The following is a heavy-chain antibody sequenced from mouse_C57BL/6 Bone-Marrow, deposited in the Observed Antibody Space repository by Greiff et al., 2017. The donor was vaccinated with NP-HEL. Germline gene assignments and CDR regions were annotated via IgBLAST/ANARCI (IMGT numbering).Heavy chain of an antibody. Sequence: DVQLVESGPGMVKPSQSLSLTCTVTGYSITSGYDWHWIRHFPGNKLEWMGYISYSGSTNYNPSLKSRISITHDTSKNHFFLKLNSVTTEDTATYYCAREGPGGFDYWGQGTTLTVSS. D-gene: IGHD1-1*02. V-gene: IGHV3-1*01. CDR1: GYSITSGYD. J-gene: IGHJ2*01. CDR2: ISYSGST. CDR3: AREGPGGFDY.